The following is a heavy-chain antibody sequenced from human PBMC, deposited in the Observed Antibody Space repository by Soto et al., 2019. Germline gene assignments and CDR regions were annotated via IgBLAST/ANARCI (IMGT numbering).Heavy chain of an antibody. Sequence: PGGSLRLSCAASGFTFSSYGMHWVRQAPGKGLEWVAVIWYDGSNKYYADSVKGRFTISRDNSKNALYLQMHSLRAEDTAVYYCARDPVYCSSTSCYTPPNNWFDPWGQGTLVTVSS. CDR2: IWYDGSNK. CDR3: ARDPVYCSSTSCYTPPNNWFDP. D-gene: IGHD2-2*02. CDR1: GFTFSSYG. J-gene: IGHJ5*02. V-gene: IGHV3-33*01.